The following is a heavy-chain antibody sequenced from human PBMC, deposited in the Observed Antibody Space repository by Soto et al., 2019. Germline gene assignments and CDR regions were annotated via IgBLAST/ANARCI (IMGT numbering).Heavy chain of an antibody. D-gene: IGHD4-17*01. CDR1: GYSFTSYG. CDR2: ITPLKGNT. CDR3: TKDSGARPVYFQD. Sequence: QLLLVQSGAEVKKPGASVKVSCKASGYSFTSYGISWVRQAPGQGLEWMGWITPLKGNTQYSQKFQGRVIMTTDTSTNTAYLEMRRLTSDDTAVYHCTKDSGARPVYFQDWGQGTLVTVCS. J-gene: IGHJ1*01. V-gene: IGHV1-18*01.